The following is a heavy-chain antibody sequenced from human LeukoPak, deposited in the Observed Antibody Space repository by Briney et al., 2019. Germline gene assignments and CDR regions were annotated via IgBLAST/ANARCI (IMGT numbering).Heavy chain of an antibody. CDR2: TRNKANRYST. D-gene: IGHD1-26*01. Sequence: GGSLRLSCVASGFTSSDHYMDWVRQAPGKGLEWVVRTRNKANRYSTEYAASVKGRFTISRDDPQNSLYLQMNSLKTDDTAVYYCARGGSYYPFDIWGQGTMVTVSS. V-gene: IGHV3-72*01. CDR1: GFTSSDHY. J-gene: IGHJ3*02. CDR3: ARGGSYYPFDI.